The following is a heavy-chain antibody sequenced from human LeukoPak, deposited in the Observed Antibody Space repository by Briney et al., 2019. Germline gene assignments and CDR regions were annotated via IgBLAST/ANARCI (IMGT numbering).Heavy chain of an antibody. J-gene: IGHJ4*02. D-gene: IGHD6-13*01. CDR3: ARDIRTAGLFDC. Sequence: GGSLRLSCAASGFAFSNFAMSWVRQAPGKGLEWVASIKQDGSDKYYVDSVKGRFTISRDNAMTSLYLQMNSLRAEDTAVYNCARDIRTAGLFDCWGQGTLVTVSS. CDR1: GFAFSNFA. CDR2: IKQDGSDK. V-gene: IGHV3-7*04.